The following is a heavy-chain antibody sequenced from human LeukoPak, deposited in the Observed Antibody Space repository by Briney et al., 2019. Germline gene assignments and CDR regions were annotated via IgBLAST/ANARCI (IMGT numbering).Heavy chain of an antibody. CDR2: IDHRGSS. CDR3: ATRSSTLTAARCFDD. D-gene: IGHD6-6*01. V-gene: IGHV4-34*01. J-gene: IGHJ4*03. Sequence: SETLSLTCAVHGESFSAYFWSWIRQVPGKGLEWIGEIDHRGSSNYNPPLKSRATISVDTSKNHFSLSLTSVTTADTAVYYCATRSSTLTAARCFDDWGQGTVVTVSS. CDR1: GESFSAYF.